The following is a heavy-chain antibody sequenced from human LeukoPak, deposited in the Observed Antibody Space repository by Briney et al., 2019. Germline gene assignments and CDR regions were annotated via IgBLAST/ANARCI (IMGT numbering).Heavy chain of an antibody. D-gene: IGHD3-10*01. CDR1: GYTLTTYV. V-gene: IGHV1-18*01. CDR3: ARTGPVGRY. Sequence: GASVHISCKASGYTLTTYVITWVRQAPGQGLEWMGWINASYCNANNAQKLQGRLTLTPDTSPSTADMELRSLRCDDTACYYWARTGPVGRYWGQGTLVTVSS. CDR2: INASYCNA. J-gene: IGHJ4*02.